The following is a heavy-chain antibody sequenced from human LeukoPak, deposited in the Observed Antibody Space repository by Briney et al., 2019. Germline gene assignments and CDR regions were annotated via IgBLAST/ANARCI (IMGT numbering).Heavy chain of an antibody. CDR2: ISAYNGDA. Sequence: ASVKVSCKASGYTFTGYGISGVRQAPGEGLGRSGCISAYNGDANYAQKLQGTVTMTTDTSTSTAYMELRSLRSDDTAVYYCARVDALAGTATIFGVAYTNYGMDVWGQGTTVTVSS. CDR3: ARVDALAGTATIFGVAYTNYGMDV. CDR1: GYTFTGYG. D-gene: IGHD3-3*01. V-gene: IGHV1-18*01. J-gene: IGHJ6*02.